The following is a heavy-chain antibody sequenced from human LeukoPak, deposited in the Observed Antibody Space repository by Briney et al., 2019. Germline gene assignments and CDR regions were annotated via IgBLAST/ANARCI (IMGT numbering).Heavy chain of an antibody. Sequence: ASVKVSCKASGYTFTSYGISWVRQAPGQGVEGMGWIRDYNGDTKYEQKLQGRVTMTTDTSTTTAYMELKSLRSDDTAVYYCASDGSSSGWYGFDYWGQGTQVTVSS. J-gene: IGHJ4*02. CDR3: ASDGSSSGWYGFDY. D-gene: IGHD6-19*01. CDR2: IRDYNGDT. V-gene: IGHV1-18*04. CDR1: GYTFTSYG.